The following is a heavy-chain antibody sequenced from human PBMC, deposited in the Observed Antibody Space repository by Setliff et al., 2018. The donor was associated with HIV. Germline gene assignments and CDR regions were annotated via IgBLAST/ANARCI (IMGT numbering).Heavy chain of an antibody. J-gene: IGHJ3*02. CDR3: ARDGGYSGHQWFGDAFDI. V-gene: IGHV1-69*13. CDR2: IIPIYGTA. D-gene: IGHD5-12*01. CDR1: GDIFSRYG. Sequence: SVKVSCKASGDIFSRYGISWVRQAPGQGLEWMGGIIPIYGTANSAQKFQGRATITADESTSTAYMELSTLRSEDTAVYFCARDGGYSGHQWFGDAFDIWGQGTMVTVS.